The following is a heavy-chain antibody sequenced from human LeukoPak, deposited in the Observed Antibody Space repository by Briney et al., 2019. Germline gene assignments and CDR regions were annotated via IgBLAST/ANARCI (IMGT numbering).Heavy chain of an antibody. D-gene: IGHD3-10*01. CDR3: ARGFYYGSGSYTPYYFDY. CDR1: GFTFSSYG. V-gene: IGHV3-48*04. J-gene: IGHJ4*02. CDR2: ISSSGSTI. Sequence: GGSLRLSCAASGFTFSSYGMNWVRQAPGKGLEWVSYISSSGSTIYYADSVKGRFTISRDNAKNSLYLQMNSLRAEDTAVYYCARGFYYGSGSYTPYYFDYWGQGTLVTVSS.